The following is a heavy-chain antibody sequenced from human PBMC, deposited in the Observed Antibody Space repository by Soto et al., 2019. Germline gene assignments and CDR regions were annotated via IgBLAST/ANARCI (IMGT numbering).Heavy chain of an antibody. CDR2: IYDRCTT. V-gene: IGHV4-30-4*01. D-gene: IGHD2-15*01. CDR1: GGSISSVNHY. Sequence: QVQLEQSGPGLVKPSQTLSLTCKISGGSISSVNHYWSWIRQSPGEGLEWIGDIYDRCTTHYDPSLKVRVTVSGDTSQSQFSLTIHSVTVADTAVYYCAREVSWVGGFDFWGQGTLVTVSS. J-gene: IGHJ5*01. CDR3: AREVSWVGGFDF.